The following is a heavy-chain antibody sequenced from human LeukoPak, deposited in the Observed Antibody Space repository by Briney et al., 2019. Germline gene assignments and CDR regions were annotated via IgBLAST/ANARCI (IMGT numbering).Heavy chain of an antibody. Sequence: PSETLSLTCTVSVGSISSSIYYWVWIRQPPGKGLEWIGSIYYSGSTYYNPSLKSRVTISVDTSKNQFSLKLSSVTAADTAVYYCARFYGSGKYFDYWGQGTLVTVSS. CDR3: ARFYGSGKYFDY. V-gene: IGHV4-39*01. D-gene: IGHD3-10*01. CDR2: IYYSGST. J-gene: IGHJ4*02. CDR1: VGSISSSIYY.